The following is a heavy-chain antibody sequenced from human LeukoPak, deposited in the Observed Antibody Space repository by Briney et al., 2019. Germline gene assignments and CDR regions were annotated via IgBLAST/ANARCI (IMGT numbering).Heavy chain of an antibody. CDR2: INHSGST. V-gene: IGHV4-34*01. J-gene: IGHJ4*02. Sequence: PSETLSLTCAVYGGSFSGYYWSWIRQPPGKGLEWIGEINHSGSTNYNPSLKSRVTISVDTSKNQFSLKLSSVTAADTAVYYCARSPTASEYCSGGSCYSLDDYWGQGTLVTVSS. CDR1: GGSFSGYY. D-gene: IGHD2-15*01. CDR3: ARSPTASEYCSGGSCYSLDDY.